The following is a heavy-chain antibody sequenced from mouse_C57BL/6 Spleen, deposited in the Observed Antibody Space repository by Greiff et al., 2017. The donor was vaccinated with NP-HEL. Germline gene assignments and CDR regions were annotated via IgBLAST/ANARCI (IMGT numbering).Heavy chain of an antibody. D-gene: IGHD2-1*01. CDR3: AIGFYYGNYGDAMDD. J-gene: IGHJ4*01. CDR1: GYAFSSSW. V-gene: IGHV1-82*01. Sequence: VQLQESGPELVKPGASVKISCKASGYAFSSSWMNWVKQRPGKGLEWIGRIYPGDGDTNYNGKFKGKATLTADKSSSTAYMQLSSLTSADSAVYFCAIGFYYGNYGDAMDDWGQGTSVTVSS. CDR2: IYPGDGDT.